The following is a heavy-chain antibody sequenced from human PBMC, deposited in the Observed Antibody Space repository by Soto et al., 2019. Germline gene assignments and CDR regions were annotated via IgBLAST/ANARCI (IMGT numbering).Heavy chain of an antibody. CDR3: ARDLSSYGSETYFDY. V-gene: IGHV1-2*04. D-gene: IGHD5-18*01. J-gene: IGHJ4*02. Sequence: QVQLVQSGAEVKKPGASVKVSCKASGYTFTGYYMHWVRQAPGQGLEWMGWINPNSGGTIYAQKFQGWVTMTRDTSISTAYMELSRLRSDDTAVYYCARDLSSYGSETYFDYWGQGTLVTVSS. CDR1: GYTFTGYY. CDR2: INPNSGGT.